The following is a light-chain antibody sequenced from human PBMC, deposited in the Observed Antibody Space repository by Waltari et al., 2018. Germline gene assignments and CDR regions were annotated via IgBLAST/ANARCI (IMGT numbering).Light chain of an antibody. Sequence: IVMTQSPATLSVSPVERATLSCRASQSVSSSLAWYQQRPGQAPRLLIYGAFNRAAGIPARFSGSGSGTEFTLTISSLQSEDFAVYYCQQYDNWPPLTFGGGTRVEIK. V-gene: IGKV3-15*01. CDR3: QQYDNWPPLT. J-gene: IGKJ4*01. CDR1: QSVSSS. CDR2: GAF.